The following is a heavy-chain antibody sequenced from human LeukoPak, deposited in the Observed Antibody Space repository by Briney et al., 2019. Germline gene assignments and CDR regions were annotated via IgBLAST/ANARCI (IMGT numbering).Heavy chain of an antibody. Sequence: ASVKVSCKASGYTFTSYGISWVRQAPGQGLEWMGWISAYNGNTNFAQKFQGRVTMTTDTSTSTAYMELRSPRSDDTAVYYCARDRGGYYDSSGFWDYYFDCWGQGTLVTVSS. CDR2: ISAYNGNT. V-gene: IGHV1-18*01. CDR1: GYTFTSYG. CDR3: ARDRGGYYDSSGFWDYYFDC. J-gene: IGHJ4*02. D-gene: IGHD3-22*01.